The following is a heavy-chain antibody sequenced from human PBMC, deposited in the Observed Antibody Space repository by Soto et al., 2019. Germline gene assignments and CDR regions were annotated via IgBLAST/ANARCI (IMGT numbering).Heavy chain of an antibody. CDR2: INPNSGGT. Sequence: PSVKVSCKASGYTFTGYYMHWVRQAPGQGLEWMGWINPNSGGTNYAQKFQGWVTMTRDTSISTAYMELSRLRSDDTAVYYCARGSEVTYYDILTGLTSDYWGQGTLVTVSS. V-gene: IGHV1-2*04. J-gene: IGHJ4*02. CDR1: GYTFTGYY. D-gene: IGHD3-9*01. CDR3: ARGSEVTYYDILTGLTSDY.